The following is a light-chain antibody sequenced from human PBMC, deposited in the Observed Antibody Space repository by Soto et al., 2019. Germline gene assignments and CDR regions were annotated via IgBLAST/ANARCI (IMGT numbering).Light chain of an antibody. J-gene: IGKJ5*01. CDR3: QQYNNWPFS. CDR2: DVS. V-gene: IGKV3-15*01. Sequence: EIVMTRSPETLSGSPVGRATLTCRAGQGVTTNFAWYQQKSGQSPRLLIYDVSIRATGVPARSSATGSETDFTLTISGLQSGDSAVYFCQQYNNWPFSFGQGTRLEIK. CDR1: QGVTTN.